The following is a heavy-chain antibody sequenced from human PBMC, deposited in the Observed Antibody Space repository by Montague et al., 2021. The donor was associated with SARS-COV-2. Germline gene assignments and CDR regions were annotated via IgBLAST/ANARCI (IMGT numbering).Heavy chain of an antibody. J-gene: IGHJ6*02. V-gene: IGHV4-39*07. CDR2: IYYSGST. CDR1: GFSISSSSYY. Sequence: SETLSLTCTVSGFSISSSSYYWGWIRQLPGKGLEWIGSIYYSGSTYYNPSLKSRVTISVDTSKNQFSLKLSSVTAADTAVYYCARDTRITMIVVVQGYGMDVWGQGTTVTVSS. D-gene: IGHD3-22*01. CDR3: ARDTRITMIVVVQGYGMDV.